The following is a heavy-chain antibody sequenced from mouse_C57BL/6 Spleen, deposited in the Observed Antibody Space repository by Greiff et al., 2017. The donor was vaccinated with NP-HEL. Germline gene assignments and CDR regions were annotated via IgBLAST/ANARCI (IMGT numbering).Heavy chain of an antibody. CDR1: GYTFTDYN. CDR2: INPNNGGT. J-gene: IGHJ2*01. Sequence: VQLQQSGPELVKPGASVKMSCKASGYTFTDYNMHWVKQSHGKSLEWIGYINPNNGGTSYNQKFKGKATLTVNKSSSTAYMELRSLTSEDSAVYYCARDLFTTVVDYFDYWGQGTTLTVSS. CDR3: ARDLFTTVVDYFDY. D-gene: IGHD1-1*01. V-gene: IGHV1-22*01.